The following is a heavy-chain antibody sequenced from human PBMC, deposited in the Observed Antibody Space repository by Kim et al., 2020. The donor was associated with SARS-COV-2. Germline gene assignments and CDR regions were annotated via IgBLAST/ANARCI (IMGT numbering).Heavy chain of an antibody. Sequence: YYYPSLKSRVTISVDTSKNQFSLKLSSVTAADTAVYYCARHDWNDVHFDYWGQGTLVTVSS. V-gene: IGHV4-39*01. J-gene: IGHJ4*02. D-gene: IGHD1-1*01. CDR3: ARHDWNDVHFDY.